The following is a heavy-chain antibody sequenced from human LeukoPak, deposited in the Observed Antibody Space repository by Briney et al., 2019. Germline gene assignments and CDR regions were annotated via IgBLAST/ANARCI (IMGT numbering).Heavy chain of an antibody. CDR2: IKQDGSEK. CDR3: ARGTIAAAGYYYFDY. V-gene: IGHV3-7*04. CDR1: GFTFSSYW. Sequence: GGSLRLSCAASGFTFSSYWMSWVREAPGKGLEWVANIKQDGSEKYYVGSVKGRFTISRDNAKNSLYLQMNSLRAEDTAVYYCARGTIAAAGYYYFDYWGQGTQVTVSS. D-gene: IGHD6-13*01. J-gene: IGHJ4*02.